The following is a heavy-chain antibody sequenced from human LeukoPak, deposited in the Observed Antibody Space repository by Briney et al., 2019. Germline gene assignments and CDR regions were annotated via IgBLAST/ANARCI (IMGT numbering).Heavy chain of an antibody. D-gene: IGHD5-18*01. CDR2: ISGSGGST. CDR1: GFTYRSYA. CDR3: ARDHGYSYGTVDQ. J-gene: IGHJ4*02. V-gene: IGHV3-23*01. Sequence: PGGSLRLSCAASGFTYRSYAMSWARQAPGKGLEWVSAISGSGGSTYYADSVKGRFTISRDNSKNTLYLQMNSLRAEDTAVYYCARDHGYSYGTVDQWGQGTLVTVSS.